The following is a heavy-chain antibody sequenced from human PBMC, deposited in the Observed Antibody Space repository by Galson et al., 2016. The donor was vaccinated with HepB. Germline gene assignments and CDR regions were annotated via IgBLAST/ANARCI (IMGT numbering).Heavy chain of an antibody. Sequence: ETLSLTCTVSGGSISSSTYYWGWIRQPPGKGLEWLGSIYYSGTTYDNPSLKSRVTISVDTSKNQFSLKLSSVTAADTAVYYCARYSSDYRPNFDYWGQGTLVTVSS. CDR2: IYYSGTT. CDR1: GGSISSSTYY. V-gene: IGHV4-39*01. CDR3: ARYSSDYRPNFDY. D-gene: IGHD3-22*01. J-gene: IGHJ4*02.